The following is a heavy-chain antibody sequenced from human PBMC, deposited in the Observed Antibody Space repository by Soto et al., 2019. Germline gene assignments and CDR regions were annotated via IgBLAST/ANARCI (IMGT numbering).Heavy chain of an antibody. CDR1: GGSISSGGYY. V-gene: IGHV4-61*08. Sequence: PSETLSLTCTVSGGSISSGGYYWSWIRQHPGKGLEWIGYIYYSGSTNYNPSLKSRVTISVDTSKNQFSLKLSSVTAAVTAVYYCARNIAAQGDYWGQGTLVTVSS. CDR3: ARNIAAQGDY. J-gene: IGHJ4*02. CDR2: IYYSGST. D-gene: IGHD6-6*01.